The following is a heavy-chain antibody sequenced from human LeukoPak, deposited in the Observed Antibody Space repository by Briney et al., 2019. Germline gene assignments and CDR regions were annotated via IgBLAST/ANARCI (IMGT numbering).Heavy chain of an antibody. D-gene: IGHD3/OR15-3a*01. CDR1: GFTFSSYE. CDR3: ARDLGTGRPHDY. CDR2: ISSSGSTI. J-gene: IGHJ4*02. Sequence: GGSLRLSCAASGFTFSSYEMNWVRQAPGKGLEWVPYISSSGSTIYYADSVKGRFTISRDNAKNSLYLQMNSLRAEDTAVYYCARDLGTGRPHDYWGQGTLVTVSS. V-gene: IGHV3-48*03.